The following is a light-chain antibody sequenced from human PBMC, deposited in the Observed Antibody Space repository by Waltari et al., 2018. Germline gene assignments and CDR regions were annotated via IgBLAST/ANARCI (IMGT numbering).Light chain of an antibody. CDR2: GAY. CDR3: QQYNNWPIT. CDR1: QSVSSN. Sequence: VMTQSPATLSASPGERATLSCRASQSVSSNVAWYQQKPGQAPRLLIYGAYTRATGIPATFSGWGSGTEFTLTISSLQSEDFAVYYCQQYNNWPITFGQGTRLEIK. J-gene: IGKJ5*01. V-gene: IGKV3-15*01.